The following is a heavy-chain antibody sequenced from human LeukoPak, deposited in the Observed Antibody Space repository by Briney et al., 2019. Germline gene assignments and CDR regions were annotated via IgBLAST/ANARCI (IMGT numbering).Heavy chain of an antibody. CDR3: AKDLEYSSSSLFDY. CDR1: GFTFSSYA. V-gene: IGHV3-23*01. CDR2: ISGSGGST. Sequence: GGSLRLSCAASGFTFSSYAMSWVRQAPGKGLEWASAISGSGGSTYYADSVKGRFTISRDNSKNTLYLQMNSPRAEDTAVYYCAKDLEYSSSSLFDYWGQGTLVTVSS. D-gene: IGHD6-6*01. J-gene: IGHJ4*02.